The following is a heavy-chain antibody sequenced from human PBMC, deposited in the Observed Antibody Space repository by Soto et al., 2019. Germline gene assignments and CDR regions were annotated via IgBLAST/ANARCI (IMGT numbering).Heavy chain of an antibody. D-gene: IGHD3-22*01. CDR3: ARGSYYYDSSGRDAFDI. J-gene: IGHJ3*02. CDR2: FKKDGNST. CDR1: AFTVTSDW. V-gene: IGHV3-74*01. Sequence: GAQRVSCAASAFTVTSDWMHWLRQAPGKGLVWVSRFKKDGNSTSYADAVRGRFTISKDNAKNTPYLQMNSLRAEDTAVYYCARGSYYYDSSGRDAFDIWGQGTMVTVSS.